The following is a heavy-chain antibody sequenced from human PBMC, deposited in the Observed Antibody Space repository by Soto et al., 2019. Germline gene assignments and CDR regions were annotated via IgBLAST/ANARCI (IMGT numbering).Heavy chain of an antibody. J-gene: IGHJ4*02. CDR3: ARDSTITAQDY. D-gene: IGHD5-12*01. CDR2: SIPILGIA. V-gene: IGHV1-69*08. CDR1: GGTFSSYT. Sequence: QVQLVQSGAEVKKPGSSVKVSCKASGGTFSSYTISWVRQAPGQGLEGMGRSIPILGIANYAQKFQGRVTITADKSTSTAYMELSSLRSEDTAVYYCARDSTITAQDYWGQGTLVTVSS.